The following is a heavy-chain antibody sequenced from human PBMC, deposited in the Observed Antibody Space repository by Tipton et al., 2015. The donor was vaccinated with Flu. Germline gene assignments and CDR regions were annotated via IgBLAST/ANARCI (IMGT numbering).Heavy chain of an antibody. D-gene: IGHD6-19*01. J-gene: IGHJ5*02. V-gene: IGHV4-38-2*01. Sequence: GLVKPSETLSLTCAVSGYSIYSGHHWGWIRQPPGKGLEWIGNVHYSGTAYYEPSLRSRVIISLDSSRNQFFLKLSSVTAADTAVYYCVAVAGNGNWFDPWGQGTLVTVSS. CDR1: GYSIYSGHH. CDR2: VHYSGTA. CDR3: VAVAGNGNWFDP.